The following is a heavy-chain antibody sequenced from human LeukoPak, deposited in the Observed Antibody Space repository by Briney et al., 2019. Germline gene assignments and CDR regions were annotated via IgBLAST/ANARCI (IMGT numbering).Heavy chain of an antibody. Sequence: PGGSLRLSCAASGFTFSHYSMHWVRQAPGKGLEYVSAINSNGDDTYYANSVKGRLTISRDNSKNTLYLQMGSLRAEDMAVYYCARDPGRSPDYWGQETLVTVSS. CDR2: INSNGDDT. CDR3: ARDPGRSPDY. D-gene: IGHD1-26*01. J-gene: IGHJ4*02. V-gene: IGHV3-64*01. CDR1: GFTFSHYS.